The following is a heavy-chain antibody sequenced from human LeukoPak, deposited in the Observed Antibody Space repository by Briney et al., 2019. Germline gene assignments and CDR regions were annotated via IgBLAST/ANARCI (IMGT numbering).Heavy chain of an antibody. D-gene: IGHD2-2*03. J-gene: IGHJ5*02. Sequence: SETLSLTCAVSGYSISSGYYWGWIRQPPGQGLEWIGSIYHSGSTYYNPSLKSRVTISVDTSKNQFSLKLSSVTAADTAVYYCARMRGYCSSTSCSQGGYNWFDPWGQGTLVTVSS. CDR2: IYHSGST. V-gene: IGHV4-38-2*01. CDR3: ARMRGYCSSTSCSQGGYNWFDP. CDR1: GYSISSGYY.